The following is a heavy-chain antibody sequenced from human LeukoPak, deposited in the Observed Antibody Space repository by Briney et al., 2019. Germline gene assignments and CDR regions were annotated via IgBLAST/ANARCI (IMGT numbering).Heavy chain of an antibody. J-gene: IGHJ2*01. Sequence: SETLSLTCTVSGGSISSYYWSWIRQPPGKGLEWIGFIYSSGSTSYNPSLKSRVTISVDTSNNQFSLTLRSVTAADTAVYYCVRSSTAVTNWYFDLWGRGTLVTVSS. CDR2: IYSSGST. D-gene: IGHD4-23*01. CDR1: GGSISSYY. V-gene: IGHV4-59*08. CDR3: VRSSTAVTNWYFDL.